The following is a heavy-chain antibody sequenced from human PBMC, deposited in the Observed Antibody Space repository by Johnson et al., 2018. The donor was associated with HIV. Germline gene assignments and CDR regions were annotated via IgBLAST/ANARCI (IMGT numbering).Heavy chain of an antibody. CDR3: AREGWELLYAFDI. J-gene: IGHJ3*02. CDR2: IEQGGSEK. D-gene: IGHD1-26*01. V-gene: IGHV3-7*01. CDR1: GLTCSNYC. Sequence: VQLVESGGGLVQPGGSLRLSCAASGLTCSNYCMSWVRQAPGKGLEWVANIEQGGSEKQYVASVKGRFTIARDNAKHSLYLQLNSMRAEDTAVYDCAREGWELLYAFDIWGQGTMVTVSS.